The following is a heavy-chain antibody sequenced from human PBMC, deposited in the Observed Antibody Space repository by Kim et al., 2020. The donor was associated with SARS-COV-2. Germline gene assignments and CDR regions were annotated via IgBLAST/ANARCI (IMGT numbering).Heavy chain of an antibody. Sequence: SETLSRTCTVSGGSISRSYYYWGWIRRPPGKGLEWIGSIYYSGSTYYNPSLKSRVTISVDTSKNQFSLKLSSVTAADTAVYYCARRDGSGSYLDTFDIWGQGTMVTVSS. CDR3: ARRDGSGSYLDTFDI. D-gene: IGHD3-10*01. CDR2: IYYSGST. V-gene: IGHV4-39*01. J-gene: IGHJ3*02. CDR1: GGSISRSYYY.